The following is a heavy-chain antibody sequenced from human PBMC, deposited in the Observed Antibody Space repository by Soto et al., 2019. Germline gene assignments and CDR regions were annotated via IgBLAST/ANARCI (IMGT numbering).Heavy chain of an antibody. CDR3: ARGYYYDSRGFLYSKFYGMDV. CDR1: GGSISSGDYY. D-gene: IGHD3-22*01. Sequence: SETLSLTCTVSGGSISSGDYYWSWIRQPPGKGLEWIGYIYYTGSSNYNPSLKSRVTISVDTSKNQFSLKVKPLTAADTAVYYCARGYYYDSRGFLYSKFYGMDVWGQGTTVTV. V-gene: IGHV4-30-4*01. J-gene: IGHJ6*02. CDR2: IYYTGSS.